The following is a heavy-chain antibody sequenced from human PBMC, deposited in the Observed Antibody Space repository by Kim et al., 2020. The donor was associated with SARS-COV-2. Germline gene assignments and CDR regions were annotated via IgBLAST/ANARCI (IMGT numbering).Heavy chain of an antibody. CDR3: AKDLWDYIGMDV. V-gene: IGHV3-23*01. D-gene: IGHD1-26*01. CDR1: GFTFSSCA. Sequence: GGSLRLSCAASGFTFSSCAMTWVHQAPGKGLEWVSSISHDAASTHYAGSVKGRFFISRDDSKNTLYLRLNSLRAEDTALYYCAKDLWDYIGMDVWCQGTT. CDR2: ISHDAAST. J-gene: IGHJ6*02.